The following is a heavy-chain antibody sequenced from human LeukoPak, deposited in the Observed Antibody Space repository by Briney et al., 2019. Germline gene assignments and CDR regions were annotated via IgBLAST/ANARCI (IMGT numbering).Heavy chain of an antibody. D-gene: IGHD6-19*01. J-gene: IGHJ3*02. CDR3: ARMYSSGYDACDS. Sequence: PETLSLTCTVSGGSISSYYWSWIRQPPGKGLEWIGYIYYSGSTNYNPSLKSRVTISVDTSKNQFSLKLSSVTAADTAVYYCARMYSSGYDACDSWGQGTMVTVSS. CDR1: GGSISSYY. CDR2: IYYSGST. V-gene: IGHV4-59*01.